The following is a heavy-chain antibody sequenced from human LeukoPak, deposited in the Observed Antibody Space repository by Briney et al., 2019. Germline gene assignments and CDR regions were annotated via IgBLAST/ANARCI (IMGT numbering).Heavy chain of an antibody. CDR2: IYTSGST. D-gene: IGHD2-15*01. J-gene: IGHJ4*02. CDR1: GGSVNSYY. Sequence: SGTLSLTCTVSGGSVNSYYWSWIRQPPGKGLEWIGYIYTSGSTNYNPSLKSRVTISVDTSKNQFSLKLTSVTAADTAVYYCARGVRAAPDWGQGTLVTVS. CDR3: ARGVRAAPD. V-gene: IGHV4-59*02.